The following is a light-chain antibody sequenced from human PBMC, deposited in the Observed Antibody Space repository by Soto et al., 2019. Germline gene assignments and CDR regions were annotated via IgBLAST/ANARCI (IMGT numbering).Light chain of an antibody. V-gene: IGKV3-15*01. CDR2: YAS. J-gene: IGKJ3*01. CDR3: QHYNNWPPT. Sequence: EMVMTQSPATLSVSPGARVTLSCRASESVHRNLAWYQQKPGQGPSLLIYYASTRATGVPDRFTGSESGTEFTLTISSLQSEDSGVYHCQHYNNWPPTFGPGTKVEIK. CDR1: ESVHRN.